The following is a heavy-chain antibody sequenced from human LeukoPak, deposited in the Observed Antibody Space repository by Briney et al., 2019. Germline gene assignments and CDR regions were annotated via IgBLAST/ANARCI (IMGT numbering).Heavy chain of an antibody. Sequence: GRSLRLSCAASGFTFDSYAMHWVRQAPGKGLEWVAVISYDGSDKYSADSVKGRFTISRDNAKNSLYLQMNSLRAEDTAVYYCASESYSYGLYFDYWGQGTLVTVSS. CDR2: ISYDGSDK. V-gene: IGHV3-30-3*01. D-gene: IGHD5-18*01. CDR3: ASESYSYGLYFDY. CDR1: GFTFDSYA. J-gene: IGHJ4*02.